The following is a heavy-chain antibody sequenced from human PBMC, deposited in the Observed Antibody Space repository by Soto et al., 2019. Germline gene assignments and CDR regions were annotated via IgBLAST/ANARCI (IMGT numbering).Heavy chain of an antibody. CDR2: IYHSGST. D-gene: IGHD1-26*01. Sequence: QVQLQESGPGLVKPSGTLSLTCAVSGGSISSSNWWSWVRQPPGKGLEGIGEIYHSGSTNYNPSRKRRVTISVDKSKNQFSLKLSSVTAADTAVYYCARVRRELLSAFDIWGQGTMVTVSS. V-gene: IGHV4-4*02. J-gene: IGHJ3*02. CDR1: GGSISSSNW. CDR3: ARVRRELLSAFDI.